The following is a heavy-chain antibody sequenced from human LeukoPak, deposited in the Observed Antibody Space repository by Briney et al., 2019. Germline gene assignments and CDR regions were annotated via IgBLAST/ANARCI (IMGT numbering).Heavy chain of an antibody. D-gene: IGHD3-22*01. V-gene: IGHV1-58*01. CDR1: GFTFTSSA. CDR2: IAAGSGNT. J-gene: IGHJ4*02. CDR3: AASPDYYDSSGYSYYFDY. Sequence: TSLKVSCKASGFTFTSSAVQWVRQARGQRLEWIGGIAAGSGNTNYAQKFQERVTITRDMSTSTAYMELSSLRSEDTAVYYCAASPDYYDSSGYSYYFDYWGQGTLVTVSS.